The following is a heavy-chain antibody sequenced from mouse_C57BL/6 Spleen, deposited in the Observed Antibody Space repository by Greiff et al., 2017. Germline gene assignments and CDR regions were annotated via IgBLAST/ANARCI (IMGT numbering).Heavy chain of an antibody. CDR1: GFSLTSYA. D-gene: IGHD1-1*01. V-gene: IGHV2-9-1*01. Sequence: VQVVESGPGLVAPSQSLSITCTVSGFSLTSYAISWVRQPPGKGLEWRGVIWTGGGTNYNSALKARLSISKDTSKSQVFLNMNSLQTDDAARYYCARDGDYYGSSYWDDWGKGTTLTVSS. CDR2: IWTGGGT. CDR3: ARDGDYYGSSYWDD. J-gene: IGHJ2*01.